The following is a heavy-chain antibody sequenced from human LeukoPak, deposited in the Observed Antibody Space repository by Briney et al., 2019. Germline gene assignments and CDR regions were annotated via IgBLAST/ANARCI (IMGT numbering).Heavy chain of an antibody. V-gene: IGHV3-23*01. CDR1: KFTFNNYA. J-gene: IGHJ4*02. CDR3: AIDQTPYY. Sequence: GGSLRLSCLASKFTFNNYAMTWVRQAPGKGLEWVSSISGSGDNMDYADSVKGRFTISRDSSKNTLYLQMNSLRAEDTAVYFCAIDQTPYYWGQGTLVTVSS. CDR2: ISGSGDNM.